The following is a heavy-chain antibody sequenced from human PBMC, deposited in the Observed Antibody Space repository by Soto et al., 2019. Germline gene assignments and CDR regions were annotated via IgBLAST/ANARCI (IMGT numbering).Heavy chain of an antibody. V-gene: IGHV1-24*01. D-gene: IGHD5-18*01. CDR3: ATDHGYSYANYYYYGMDV. J-gene: IGHJ6*02. CDR2: FDPEDGET. Sequence: ASVKVSCKVSGYTLTELSMHWVRQAPGKGLEWMGGFDPEDGETIYAQKFQGRVTMTEDTSTDTAYMELSSLGSEDTAVYYCATDHGYSYANYYYYGMDVWGQGTTVTVSS. CDR1: GYTLTELS.